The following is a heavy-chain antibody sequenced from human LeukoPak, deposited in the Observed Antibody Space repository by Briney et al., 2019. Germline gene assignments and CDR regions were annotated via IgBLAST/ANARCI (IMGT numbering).Heavy chain of an antibody. Sequence: GGSLRLSCAASGFTFSSYSMNWVRQAPGKGLEWVSSISSSSSYIYYADSVKGRFAISRDNAKNSLYLQMNSLRAEDTAVYYCAREYYDSSGYYYGRYYFDYWGQGTLVTVSS. CDR2: ISSSSSYI. D-gene: IGHD3-22*01. V-gene: IGHV3-21*01. CDR1: GFTFSSYS. CDR3: AREYYDSSGYYYGRYYFDY. J-gene: IGHJ4*02.